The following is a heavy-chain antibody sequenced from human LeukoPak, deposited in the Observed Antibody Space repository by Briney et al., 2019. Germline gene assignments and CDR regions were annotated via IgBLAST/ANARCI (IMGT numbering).Heavy chain of an antibody. CDR1: GYTFTSYD. CDR2: MNPNSGNT. D-gene: IGHD2-2*02. J-gene: IGHJ6*02. V-gene: IGHV1-8*01. CDR3: ARDCSSTSCYIADGMDV. Sequence: VASVKVSCKASGYTFTSYDINWVRRATGQGLEWMGWMNPNSGNTGYAQKFQGRVTMTRNTSISTAYMELSSLRSEDTAVYYCARDCSSTSCYIADGMDVWGQGTTVTVSS.